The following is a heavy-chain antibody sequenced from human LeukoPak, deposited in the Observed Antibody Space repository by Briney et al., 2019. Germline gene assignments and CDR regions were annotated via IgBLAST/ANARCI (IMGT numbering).Heavy chain of an antibody. Sequence: SEALSLTCDVSGGSVTSTNWWTWVRQPPGKGLEWIGEVHLDGRTNYNPSLKSRLIMSVDLPENHISLRLTSVTAADTAVHYCAREGGFYRPLDYSGQGTLVTVSS. D-gene: IGHD3-3*01. J-gene: IGHJ4*02. CDR2: VHLDGRT. CDR1: GGSVTSTNW. V-gene: IGHV4-4*02. CDR3: AREGGFYRPLDY.